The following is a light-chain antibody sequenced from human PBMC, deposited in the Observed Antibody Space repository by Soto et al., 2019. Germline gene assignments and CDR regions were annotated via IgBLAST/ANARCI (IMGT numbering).Light chain of an antibody. CDR2: QDF. V-gene: IGLV3-1*01. CDR3: LVWAGSSVV. J-gene: IGLJ2*01. Sequence: SYELTQPPSVSVSPGQTANITCSGDKLGDKYASWYQQKPGQSPVLVIYQDFRRPSGIPERFSGSNSGDTATLTISGTQAMDDAEYYGLVWAGSSVVFGGGTKLTVL. CDR1: KLGDKY.